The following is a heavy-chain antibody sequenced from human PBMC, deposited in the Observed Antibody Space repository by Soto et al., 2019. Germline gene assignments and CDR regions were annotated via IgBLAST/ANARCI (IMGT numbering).Heavy chain of an antibody. J-gene: IGHJ4*02. V-gene: IGHV3-30-3*01. CDR1: GFTFSSYA. CDR2: ISYDGSNK. CDR3: ARDKKAKIFGVVIIAPQYYFDY. D-gene: IGHD3-3*01. Sequence: QAGGSLRLSCAASGFTFSSYAMHGVRQAPGKGLEWVAVISYDGSNKYYADSVKGRFTISRDNSKNTLYLQMNSLRAEDTAVYYCARDKKAKIFGVVIIAPQYYFDYWGQGTLVTVSS.